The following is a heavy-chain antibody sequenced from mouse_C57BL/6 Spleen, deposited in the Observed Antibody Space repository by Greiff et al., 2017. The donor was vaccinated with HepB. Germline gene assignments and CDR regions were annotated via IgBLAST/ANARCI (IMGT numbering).Heavy chain of an antibody. CDR2: INPNNGGT. Sequence: VQLQQSGPELVKPGASVKISCKASGYTFTDYYMNWVKQSHGKSLEWIGDINPNNGGTSYNQKFKGKATLTVDKSSSTAYMELRSLTSEDSAVYYCARGRITTVVEGGAMDYWGQGTSVTVSS. J-gene: IGHJ4*01. D-gene: IGHD1-1*01. V-gene: IGHV1-26*01. CDR1: GYTFTDYY. CDR3: ARGRITTVVEGGAMDY.